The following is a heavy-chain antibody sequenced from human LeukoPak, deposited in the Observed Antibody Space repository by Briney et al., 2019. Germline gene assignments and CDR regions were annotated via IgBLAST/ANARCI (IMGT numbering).Heavy chain of an antibody. CDR3: ARGKVDFAF. V-gene: IGHV3-66*01. Sequence: PGGSLRLSCAASEFSVGSNYMTWVRQAPGKGLEWVSLIYSGGSTYYADSVKGRFTISRDNSKNTLYLQMNSLTAADTAVYYCARGKVDFAFWGQGTLVTVSS. CDR1: EFSVGSNY. J-gene: IGHJ4*02. CDR2: IYSGGST. D-gene: IGHD3-9*01.